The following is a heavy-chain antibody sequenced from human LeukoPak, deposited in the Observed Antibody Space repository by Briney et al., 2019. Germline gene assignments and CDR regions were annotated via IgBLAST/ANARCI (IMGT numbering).Heavy chain of an antibody. CDR3: AARGYYYDSSGYFVPDAFDI. CDR2: IVVGSGNT. D-gene: IGHD3-22*01. Sequence: SVKVSCKASGFSFTSSAMQWVRQARGQRLEWIGWIVVGSGNTNHAQKFQERVTITRDMSTSTAYMELSSLRSEDTAVYYCAARGYYYDSSGYFVPDAFDIWGQGTMVTVSS. J-gene: IGHJ3*02. CDR1: GFSFTSSA. V-gene: IGHV1-58*02.